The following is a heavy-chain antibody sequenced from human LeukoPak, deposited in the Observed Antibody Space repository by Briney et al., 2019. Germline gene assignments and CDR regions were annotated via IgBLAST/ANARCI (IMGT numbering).Heavy chain of an antibody. CDR3: ARDYCSGGSCYHYMGV. Sequence: ASVKVSCKASGYTFTGYYMHWVRQAPGQGLEWVGWINPNSGGTNYAQKFQGRVTMTRDTSISTAYMELSRLRSDDTAVYYCARDYCSGGSCYHYMGVWGKGTTVTVSS. V-gene: IGHV1-2*02. CDR1: GYTFTGYY. CDR2: INPNSGGT. D-gene: IGHD2-15*01. J-gene: IGHJ6*03.